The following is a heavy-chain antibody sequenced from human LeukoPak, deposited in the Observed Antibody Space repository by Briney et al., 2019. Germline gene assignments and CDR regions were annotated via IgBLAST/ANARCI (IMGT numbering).Heavy chain of an antibody. D-gene: IGHD2-15*01. Sequence: GRSLRLSCAASGFTFRTYAMHWVRQAPGKGLEWVALISYDGSTSFYADSVKGRFILSRDNSKNTLYLQMISLRPEDTGLYYCARSECSGGNCYSLFDHWGQGTLVTVSS. CDR1: GFTFRTYA. CDR3: ARSECSGGNCYSLFDH. CDR2: ISYDGSTS. J-gene: IGHJ4*02. V-gene: IGHV3-30-3*01.